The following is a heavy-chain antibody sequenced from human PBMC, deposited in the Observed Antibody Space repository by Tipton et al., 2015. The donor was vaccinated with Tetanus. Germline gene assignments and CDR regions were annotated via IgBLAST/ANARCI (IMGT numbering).Heavy chain of an antibody. J-gene: IGHJ4*02. CDR1: GFSLSDYW. CDR2: ISASGHPI. Sequence: GSLRLSCAASGFSLSDYWMSWIRQTPGKGLEWVAYISASGHPIFYTDSVKGRFTISTDNTKNHLYLQMNSLRVEDTGLYFCARDNYDSKDFSDYWGQGTLITVSS. CDR3: ARDNYDSKDFSDY. D-gene: IGHD3-3*01. V-gene: IGHV3-11*01.